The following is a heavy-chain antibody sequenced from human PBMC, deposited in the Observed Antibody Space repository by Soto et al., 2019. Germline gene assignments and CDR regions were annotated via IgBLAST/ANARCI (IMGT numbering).Heavy chain of an antibody. CDR3: AKNPGYYYDSTGYHFDY. Sequence: VGSLRLSCAASGFTFSNYAMSWVRQAPGKGLEWVSAISYGGGTTYYADSVKGRFTISRDNSKNTLYLQMNSLRAEDTAVYYCAKNPGYYYDSTGYHFDYWGQGTLVTVSS. CDR2: ISYGGGTT. V-gene: IGHV3-23*01. D-gene: IGHD3-22*01. CDR1: GFTFSNYA. J-gene: IGHJ4*02.